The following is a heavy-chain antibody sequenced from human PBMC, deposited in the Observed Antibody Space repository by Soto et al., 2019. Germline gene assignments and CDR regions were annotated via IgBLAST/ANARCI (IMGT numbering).Heavy chain of an antibody. J-gene: IGHJ5*02. CDR2: IIPIFGTA. CDR1: GGTFSSYA. V-gene: IGHV1-69*12. Sequence: QVQLVQSGAEVKKPGSSVKVSCKASGGTFSSYAISWVRQAPGQGLEWMGGIIPIFGTANYAQKFQGRVTIPGDEPRSPAERGRGSLRSEDRALYSCGGRDGNNVVPAFPPTWRGWSDPGGQETLFTVSS. CDR3: GGRDGNNVVPAFPPTWRGWSDP. D-gene: IGHD2-21*02.